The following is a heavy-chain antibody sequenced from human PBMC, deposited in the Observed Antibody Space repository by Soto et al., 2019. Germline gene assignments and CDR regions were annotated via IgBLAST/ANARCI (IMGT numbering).Heavy chain of an antibody. CDR3: AREYCSGGSCYYFDY. Sequence: QVQLVESGGGVVQPGRSLRLSCAASGFTFSSYGMHWVRQAPGKGLEWVAVIWYDGSNKYYADSVKGRFTISRDNSKNTLYLQMNSLRAEDTAVYYCAREYCSGGSCYYFDYWGQGTLVTVSS. CDR2: IWYDGSNK. V-gene: IGHV3-33*01. J-gene: IGHJ4*02. CDR1: GFTFSSYG. D-gene: IGHD2-15*01.